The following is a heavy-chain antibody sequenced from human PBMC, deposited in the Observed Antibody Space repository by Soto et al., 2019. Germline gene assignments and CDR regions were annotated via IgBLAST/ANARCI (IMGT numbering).Heavy chain of an antibody. D-gene: IGHD2-15*01. CDR1: GFTFSSYA. Sequence: VQLLESGGGLVQPGGSLRLSCAASGFTFSSYAMNWVRQAPGKGLEWVSGISGSGGSTYYADSVKGRFTISRDNSKNTLYLQMNSLRAEDTAVYYCAKDKYCSGGSCYTTAYYYYGMDVWGQGTTVTVSS. CDR2: ISGSGGST. J-gene: IGHJ6*02. V-gene: IGHV3-23*01. CDR3: AKDKYCSGGSCYTTAYYYYGMDV.